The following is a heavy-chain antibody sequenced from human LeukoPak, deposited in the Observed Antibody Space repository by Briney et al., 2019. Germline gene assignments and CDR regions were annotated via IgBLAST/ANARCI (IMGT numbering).Heavy chain of an antibody. CDR1: GGTFSSYA. J-gene: IGHJ4*02. CDR3: ARPGRGYSGYDPFDY. D-gene: IGHD5-12*01. CDR2: IIPIFGTA. Sequence: SVKVSCKASGGTFSSYAISWVRQVPGQGLEWMGGIIPIFGTANYAQKFQGRVTITADESTSTAYMELSSLRSEDTAVYYCARPGRGYSGYDPFDYWGQGTLVTVSS. V-gene: IGHV1-69*01.